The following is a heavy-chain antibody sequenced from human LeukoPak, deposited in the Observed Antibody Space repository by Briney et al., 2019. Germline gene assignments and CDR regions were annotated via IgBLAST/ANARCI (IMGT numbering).Heavy chain of an antibody. D-gene: IGHD3-22*01. J-gene: IGHJ3*02. CDR2: ISSSSSTI. CDR3: ARDDRNYDSPGAAFDI. Sequence: GGSLRLSCAASGFTFSSYSMNWVRQAPGKGLEWVSYISSSSSTIYYADSVKGRFTISRDNAKNSLYLQMNSLRAEDTAVYYCARDDRNYDSPGAAFDIWGQGTMVTVSS. V-gene: IGHV3-48*04. CDR1: GFTFSSYS.